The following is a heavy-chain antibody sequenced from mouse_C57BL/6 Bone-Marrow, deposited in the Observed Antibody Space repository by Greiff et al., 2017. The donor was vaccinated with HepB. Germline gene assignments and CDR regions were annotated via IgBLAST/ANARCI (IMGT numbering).Heavy chain of an antibody. J-gene: IGHJ2*01. V-gene: IGHV14-4*01. Sequence: DVKLQESGAELVRPGASVKLSCTASGFNIKDDYMHWVKQRPEQGLEWIGWIDPENGDTEYASKFQGKATITADTSSNTAYLQLSSLTSEDTAVYYCTRWDYFDYWGQGTTLTVSS. CDR1: GFNIKDDY. CDR3: TRWDYFDY. D-gene: IGHD1-1*02. CDR2: IDPENGDT.